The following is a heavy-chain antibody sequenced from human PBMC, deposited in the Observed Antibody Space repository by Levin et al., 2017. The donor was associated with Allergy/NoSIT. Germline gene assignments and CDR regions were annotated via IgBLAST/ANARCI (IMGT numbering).Heavy chain of an antibody. CDR2: ISYDGSNK. D-gene: IGHD5-18*01. Sequence: GESLKISCAASGFTFSSYGMHWVRQAPGKGLEWVAVISYDGSNKYYADSVKGRFTISRDNSKNTLYLQMNSLRAEDTAVYYCAKDPRRYTADYYMDVWGKGTTVTVSS. J-gene: IGHJ6*03. CDR3: AKDPRRYTADYYMDV. CDR1: GFTFSSYG. V-gene: IGHV3-30*18.